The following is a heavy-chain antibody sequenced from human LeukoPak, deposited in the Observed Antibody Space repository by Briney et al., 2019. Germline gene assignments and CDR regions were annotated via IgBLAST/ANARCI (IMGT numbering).Heavy chain of an antibody. CDR3: ARAFFGAAAGTLCDY. Sequence: SETLSLTCAVYGGSFSGYYWSWIRQPPGKGLEWIGEINHSGSTNYNPSLKSRVTISVDTSKNQFSLKLSSVTAADTAVYYCARAFFGAAAGTLCDYWGQGTLVTVSS. D-gene: IGHD6-13*01. V-gene: IGHV4-34*01. CDR1: GGSFSGYY. CDR2: INHSGST. J-gene: IGHJ4*02.